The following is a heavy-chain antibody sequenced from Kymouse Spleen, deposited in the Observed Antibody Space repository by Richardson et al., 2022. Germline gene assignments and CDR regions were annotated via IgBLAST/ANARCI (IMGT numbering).Heavy chain of an antibody. CDR1: GFTFSSYG. Sequence: QVQLVESGGGVVQPGRSLRLSCAASGFTFSSYGMHWVRQAPGKGLEWVAVIWYDGSNKYYADSVKGRFTISRDNSKNTLYLQMNSLRAEDTAVYYCARALRFLEWLFDYWGQGTLVTVSS. D-gene: IGHD3-3*01. V-gene: IGHV3-33*01. J-gene: IGHJ4*02. CDR3: ARALRFLEWLFDY. CDR2: IWYDGSNK.